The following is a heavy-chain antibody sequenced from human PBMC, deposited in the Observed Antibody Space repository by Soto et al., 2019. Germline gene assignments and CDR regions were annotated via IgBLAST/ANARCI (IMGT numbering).Heavy chain of an antibody. Sequence: PSETLSLTCTVSGGSISSSSYYWGWIRQPPGKGLEWIGSIYYSGSTYYNPSLKSRVTISVDTSKNQFSLKLSSVTAADTAVYYCARQNYDFWSGYYESYYGMDVWGQGTTVTVSS. CDR3: ARQNYDFWSGYYESYYGMDV. D-gene: IGHD3-3*01. CDR1: GGSISSSSYY. CDR2: IYYSGST. J-gene: IGHJ6*02. V-gene: IGHV4-39*01.